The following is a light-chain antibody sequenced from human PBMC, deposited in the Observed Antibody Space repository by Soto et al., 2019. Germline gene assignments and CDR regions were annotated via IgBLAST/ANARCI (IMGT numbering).Light chain of an antibody. J-gene: IGKJ1*01. CDR1: QSVISH. Sequence: IVLTPSPATLSLSPGESAAISCRASQSVISHFAWYQQKTGQAPRLIISCASTRATGIQARLTGSGSGKEFTLNISSLQSEEFAVYYCKQYNNWPRGTFGQGTKVDIK. CDR3: KQYNNWPRGT. CDR2: CAS. V-gene: IGKV3-15*01.